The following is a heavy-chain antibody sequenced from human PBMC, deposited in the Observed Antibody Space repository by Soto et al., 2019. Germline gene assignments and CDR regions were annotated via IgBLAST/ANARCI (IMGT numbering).Heavy chain of an antibody. CDR2: INSDGSST. J-gene: IGHJ4*02. Sequence: GGSLRLSCAASGFTFSSYWMHWVRQAPGKGLVWVSRINSDGSSTSYADSVKGRFTISRDNAKNTLYLQMNSLRAEDTAVYYCAREYCGGDCYPDYWGQGTLVTVSS. CDR1: GFTFSSYW. V-gene: IGHV3-74*01. CDR3: AREYCGGDCYPDY. D-gene: IGHD2-21*02.